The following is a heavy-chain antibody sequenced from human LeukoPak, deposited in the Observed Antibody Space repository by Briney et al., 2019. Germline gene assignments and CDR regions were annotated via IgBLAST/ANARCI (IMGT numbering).Heavy chain of an antibody. CDR3: AKGKSASCYSAVDY. J-gene: IGHJ4*02. D-gene: IGHD2-15*01. CDR2: ICGGGTTT. V-gene: IGHV3-23*01. Sequence: AICGGGTTTFYADSVKGRFTISRDSSKNTLYLQMDSLRAEDTAVYFCAKGKSASCYSAVDYWGQGALVTVSS.